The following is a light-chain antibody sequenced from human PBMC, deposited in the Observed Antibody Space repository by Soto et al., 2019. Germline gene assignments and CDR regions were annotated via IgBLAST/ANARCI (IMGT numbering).Light chain of an antibody. CDR1: SSDVGSYNL. CDR2: EGS. J-gene: IGLJ1*01. V-gene: IGLV2-23*01. Sequence: QSALAQPASVSGSPGQSITISCTGTSSDVGSYNLVSWYQQHPGEAPKLMIYEGSKRPSGVSNRFSGSKSGNTASLTISGLQAEEDADYYCCSYADGSTYVFGTGTKVTVL. CDR3: CSYADGSTYV.